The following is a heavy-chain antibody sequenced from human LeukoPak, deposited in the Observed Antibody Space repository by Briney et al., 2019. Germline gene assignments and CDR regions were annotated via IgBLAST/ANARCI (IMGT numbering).Heavy chain of an antibody. CDR2: VYYSGST. CDR3: ASTNCSTARCSGANWFGP. CDR1: GGSISSGDYD. J-gene: IGHJ5*02. Sequence: PSETLSLTCTVSGGSISSGDYDWSWIRQPPGKGLEWIGYVYYSGSTFHYNPSLKSRITISIDTSKNQFSLRLSSVTAADTAVYYCASTNCSTARCSGANWFGPWGQGTLVTVSS. D-gene: IGHD2-2*01. V-gene: IGHV4-30-4*08.